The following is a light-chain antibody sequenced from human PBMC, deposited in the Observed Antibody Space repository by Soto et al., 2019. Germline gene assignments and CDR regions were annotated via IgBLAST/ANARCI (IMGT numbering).Light chain of an antibody. CDR3: SSYSGTNNV. Sequence: QSALTQPPSASGSPGQSVIISCTGTSSDVGGYNYVSWYQQHPGKAPKLMIYEVTQRPSGVPDRFSGSKSGNTASLTVSGLQADDEADYYCSSYSGTNNVFGTGTKLTVL. CDR1: SSDVGGYNY. V-gene: IGLV2-8*01. CDR2: EVT. J-gene: IGLJ1*01.